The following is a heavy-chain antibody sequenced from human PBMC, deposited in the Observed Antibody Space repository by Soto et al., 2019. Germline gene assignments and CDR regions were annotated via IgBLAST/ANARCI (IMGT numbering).Heavy chain of an antibody. Sequence: ASVKVSCKASGGAFSTFAINWVRQAPGQGLEWMGGIIPILPTTKYAHKFHARVTLTADRSTSTAYMELSSLRSDDTAMYSFARGRWDSSGDHYFYYFMDVWGQGTTVTVSS. D-gene: IGHD6-19*01. CDR2: IIPILPTT. V-gene: IGHV1-69*10. CDR3: ARGRWDSSGDHYFYYFMDV. CDR1: GGAFSTFA. J-gene: IGHJ6*02.